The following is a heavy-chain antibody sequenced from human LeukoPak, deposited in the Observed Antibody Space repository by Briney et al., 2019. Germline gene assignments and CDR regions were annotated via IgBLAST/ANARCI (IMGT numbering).Heavy chain of an antibody. CDR3: ARRSGNYYFDY. Sequence: GGSLRLSCAASGFTFSSYAMHWVRQAPGKGLEWVSTISWNSGTIGYADSVKGRFTISRDNAKNSLYLQMNSLRAEDTALYYCARRSGNYYFDYWGQGTLVTVSS. D-gene: IGHD1-26*01. V-gene: IGHV3-9*01. J-gene: IGHJ4*02. CDR2: ISWNSGTI. CDR1: GFTFSSYA.